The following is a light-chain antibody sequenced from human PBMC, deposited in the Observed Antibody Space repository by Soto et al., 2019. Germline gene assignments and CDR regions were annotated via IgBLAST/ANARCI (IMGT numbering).Light chain of an antibody. J-gene: IGKJ5*01. CDR3: QYYGNSRIT. CDR2: AAS. V-gene: IGKV3-20*01. CDR1: QTVNSDY. Sequence: EIVLTQSPGTLSFSPGGRAPPSCRASQTVNSDYLTWYQQKPGQAPRLLIYAASSGATGIPDRFSGSGSETDFTLTINRLEPEDFAVYYCQYYGNSRITFGQGTRLEIK.